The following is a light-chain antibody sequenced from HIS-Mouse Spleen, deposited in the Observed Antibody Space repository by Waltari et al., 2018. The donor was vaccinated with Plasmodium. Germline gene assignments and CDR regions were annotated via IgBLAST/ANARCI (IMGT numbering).Light chain of an antibody. CDR1: QSVSSN. CDR3: QQYNNWSFT. J-gene: IGKJ3*01. V-gene: IGKV3-15*01. CDR2: GAS. Sequence: EIVMTQSPATLSVSPGERATLSCRASQSVSSNLLWYQQKPGQAPRLLIYGASTRATGIPARFSGSGSGTEFTLTISSLQSEDFAVYYCQQYNNWSFTFGPGTKVDIK.